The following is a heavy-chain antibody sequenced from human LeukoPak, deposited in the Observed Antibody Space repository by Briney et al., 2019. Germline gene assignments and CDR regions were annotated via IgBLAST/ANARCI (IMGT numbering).Heavy chain of an antibody. CDR2: ISYDGGNK. J-gene: IGHJ6*02. CDR1: GFTFSSYG. CDR3: AKSPCDILTGPYYYYCMDV. V-gene: IGHV3-30*18. D-gene: IGHD3-9*01. Sequence: PGRSLRLSCAASGFTFSSYGMHWVRQAPGKGLEWVAVISYDGGNKYYADYVKGRFTISRDNSKNTLYLQMNSLRAEDTAVYYCAKSPCDILTGPYYYYCMDVWGQGITVTVSS.